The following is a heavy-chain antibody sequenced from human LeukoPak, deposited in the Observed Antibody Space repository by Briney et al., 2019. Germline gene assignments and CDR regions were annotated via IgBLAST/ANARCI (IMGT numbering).Heavy chain of an antibody. CDR2: ISYDGSNK. CDR3: ASLYEGATQTRRDY. Sequence: GGSLRLSCAASGFTFSSYAMHWVRQAPGKGLEWVAVISYDGSNKYYADSVKGRFTISRDNAKNSLYLQMNSLRAEDTAVYYCASLYEGATQTRRDYWGQGTLVTVSS. D-gene: IGHD1-26*01. V-gene: IGHV3-30-3*01. CDR1: GFTFSSYA. J-gene: IGHJ4*02.